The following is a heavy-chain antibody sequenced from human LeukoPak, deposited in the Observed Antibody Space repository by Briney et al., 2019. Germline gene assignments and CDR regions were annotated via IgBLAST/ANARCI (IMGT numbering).Heavy chain of an antibody. CDR1: GFTFTNYA. D-gene: IGHD5-18*01. CDR2: ISGSGGNT. Sequence: GGSLRLSCAASGFTFTNYAMSWVRQAPGKGLEWVSGISGSGGNTYYADSVKGRFTISRDNSKNTLYLQMNSLRAEDTAVYYCVKGERYSRQNIFDYWGQGTLVTVSS. V-gene: IGHV3-23*01. CDR3: VKGERYSRQNIFDY. J-gene: IGHJ4*02.